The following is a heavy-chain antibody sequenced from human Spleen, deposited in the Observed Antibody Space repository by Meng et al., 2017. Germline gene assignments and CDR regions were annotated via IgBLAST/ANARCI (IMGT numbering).Heavy chain of an antibody. J-gene: IGHJ6*02. D-gene: IGHD1-26*01. Sequence: GESLKISCEASGITFSTYWMSWVRQAPGKGLEWVANIKQDGSEKYYVDSVKGRFTISRDNSRNTMDCQMNNLRAEDTAVYYCARLVHSGSYYGDYYYGMDVWGQGTTVTVSS. V-gene: IGHV3-7*03. CDR3: ARLVHSGSYYGDYYYGMDV. CDR2: IKQDGSEK. CDR1: GITFSTYW.